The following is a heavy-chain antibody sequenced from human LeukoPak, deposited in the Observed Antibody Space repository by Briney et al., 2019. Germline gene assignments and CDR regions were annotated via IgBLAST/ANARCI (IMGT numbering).Heavy chain of an antibody. Sequence: SETLSLTCTVSGGSISSSSYYWGWIRQPPGKGLEWIGSIYYSGITYSNPAHKSPVTISVDTSNNQISLKLSSMTAADTAVYYCARSHGVKQWQIVWDYWGQGTLVTVSS. V-gene: IGHV4-39*01. CDR1: GGSISSSSYY. CDR2: IYYSGIT. CDR3: ARSHGVKQWQIVWDY. D-gene: IGHD6-19*01. J-gene: IGHJ4*02.